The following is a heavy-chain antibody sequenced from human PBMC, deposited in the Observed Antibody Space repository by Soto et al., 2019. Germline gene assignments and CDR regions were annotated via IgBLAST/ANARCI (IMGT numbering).Heavy chain of an antibody. CDR1: GFTFSSYD. CDR3: ARATGGEVGAARYYYGMDV. V-gene: IGHV3-13*01. CDR2: IGTAGDT. J-gene: IGHJ6*02. Sequence: GGSLRLSCAASGFTFSSYDMHWVRQATGKGLEWVSAIGTAGDTYYPGSVKGRFTISRENAKNSLYLQMNSLRAEDTAVYYCARATGGEVGAARYYYGMDVWGQGTTVTVSS. D-gene: IGHD1-26*01.